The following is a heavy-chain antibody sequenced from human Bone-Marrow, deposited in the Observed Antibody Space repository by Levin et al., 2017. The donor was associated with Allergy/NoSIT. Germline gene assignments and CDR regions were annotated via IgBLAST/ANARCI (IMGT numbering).Heavy chain of an antibody. CDR1: GGSISSGDYY. D-gene: IGHD4-17*01. CDR2: IYYSGST. V-gene: IGHV4-30-4*01. CDR3: ARDLPHSTVTTVDGMDV. J-gene: IGHJ6*02. Sequence: SETLSLTCTVSGGSISSGDYYWSWIRQPPGKGLEWIGYIYYSGSTYYNPSLKSRVTISVDTSKNQFSLKLSSVTAADTAVYYCARDLPHSTVTTVDGMDVWGQGTTVTVSS.